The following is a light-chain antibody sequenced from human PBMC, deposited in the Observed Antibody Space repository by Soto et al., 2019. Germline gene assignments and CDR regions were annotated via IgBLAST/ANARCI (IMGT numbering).Light chain of an antibody. CDR3: SSFTRNNTLV. V-gene: IGLV2-14*01. CDR1: SDDIGAYDH. J-gene: IGLJ3*02. Sequence: QSALTQPASVSGSPGQSVTLSCAGTSDDIGAYDHVSWFQQHPGNVHKILMTEVRNRASGISSRFSGSKSANTASLTISGLHPEDEADYYCSSFTRNNTLVFGGGTQLTGL. CDR2: EVR.